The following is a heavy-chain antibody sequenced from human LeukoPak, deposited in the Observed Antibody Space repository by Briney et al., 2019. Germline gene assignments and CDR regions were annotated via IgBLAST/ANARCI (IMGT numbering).Heavy chain of an antibody. CDR2: ISWNSGSI. Sequence: GGSLRLSCAASGFTFDDYAMHWVRQAPGKGLEWVSGISWNSGSIGYADSVKGRFTISRDNAKNSLYLQMNSLRAEDMALYYCAKGYCSSTSCLGDYWGQGTLVTVSS. D-gene: IGHD2-2*01. CDR1: GFTFDDYA. V-gene: IGHV3-9*03. CDR3: AKGYCSSTSCLGDY. J-gene: IGHJ4*02.